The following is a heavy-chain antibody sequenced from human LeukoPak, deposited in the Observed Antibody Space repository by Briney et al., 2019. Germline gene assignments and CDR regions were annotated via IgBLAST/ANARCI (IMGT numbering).Heavy chain of an antibody. J-gene: IGHJ5*02. D-gene: IGHD2-2*01. CDR3: AREVQALLVSWFDP. V-gene: IGHV4-59*01. Sequence: SETLSLTCAVYGGSFSGYYWSWIRQPPGKELEWIGYIYNSGSTKYNPSLKSRVTISVDTSKNQFSLKLSSVTAADTAVYYCAREVQALLVSWFDPWGQGTLVTVSS. CDR2: IYNSGST. CDR1: GGSFSGYY.